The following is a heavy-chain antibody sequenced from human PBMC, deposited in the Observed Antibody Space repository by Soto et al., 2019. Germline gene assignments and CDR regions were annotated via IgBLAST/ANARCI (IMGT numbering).Heavy chain of an antibody. CDR1: GGGFSSYT. CDR2: IIPILGIA. Sequence: GASVTVSCQAAGGGFSSYTISWVRQAPGQGLEWMGRIIPILGIANYAQKFQGRVTITADKSTSTAYMELSSLRSEDTAVYYCASDPQYSSSSGVGYWGQGTLVTVS. J-gene: IGHJ4*02. D-gene: IGHD6-6*01. CDR3: ASDPQYSSSSGVGY. V-gene: IGHV1-69*02.